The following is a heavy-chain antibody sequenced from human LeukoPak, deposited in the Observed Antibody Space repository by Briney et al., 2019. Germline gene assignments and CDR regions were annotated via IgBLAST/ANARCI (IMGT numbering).Heavy chain of an antibody. V-gene: IGHV1-69*04. J-gene: IGHJ4*02. D-gene: IGHD5-18*01. Sequence: ASVKVSCKASGGTFSSYAISWVRQAPGQGLEWMGRIIPILGMANYAQKFQGRVTITADKSTSTAYMELSSLRSEDTAVYYCARDGYTAMVADYWGQGTLVTVSS. CDR2: IIPILGMA. CDR1: GGTFSSYA. CDR3: ARDGYTAMVADY.